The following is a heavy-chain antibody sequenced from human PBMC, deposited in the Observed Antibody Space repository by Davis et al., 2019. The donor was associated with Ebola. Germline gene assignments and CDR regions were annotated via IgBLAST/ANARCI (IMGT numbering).Heavy chain of an antibody. CDR3: ARSIAVAVGT. V-gene: IGHV4-34*01. J-gene: IGHJ5*02. CDR2: INHSGST. Sequence: SETLSLTCAVYGGSFSGYYWSWIRQPPGKGLEWIGEINHSGSTNYNPSLKSRVTISVDTSKNQFSLKLSSVTAADTAVYYCARSIAVAVGTWGQGTLVTVSS. D-gene: IGHD6-19*01. CDR1: GGSFSGYY.